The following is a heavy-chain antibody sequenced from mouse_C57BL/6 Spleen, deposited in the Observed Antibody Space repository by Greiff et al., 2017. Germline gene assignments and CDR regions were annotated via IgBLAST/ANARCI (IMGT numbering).Heavy chain of an antibody. CDR2: IRNKANGYTT. J-gene: IGHJ2*01. V-gene: IGHV7-3*01. D-gene: IGHD1-1*01. Sequence: EVQGVESGGGLVQPGGSLSISCAASGFTFPDYYMSWVRQPPGKALEWLGFIRNKANGYTTEYSASVKGRFTISRDNSQSILYLQMNALRAEDSATYYCARWYSSSDYFDYWGQGTTLTVSS. CDR3: ARWYSSSDYFDY. CDR1: GFTFPDYY.